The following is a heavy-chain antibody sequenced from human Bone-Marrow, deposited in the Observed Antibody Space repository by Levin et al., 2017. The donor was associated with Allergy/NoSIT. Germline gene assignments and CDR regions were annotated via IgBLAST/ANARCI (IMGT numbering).Heavy chain of an antibody. J-gene: IGHJ6*02. D-gene: IGHD3-22*01. CDR1: GFTFSSYG. Sequence: GESLKISCAASGFTFSSYGMHWVRQAPGKGLEWVAVIWYDGSNKYYADSVKGRFTISRDNSKNTLYLQMNSLRAEDTAVYYCAREFYDSSGYQVGPSYYGYGMDVWGQGTTVTVSS. CDR3: AREFYDSSGYQVGPSYYGYGMDV. V-gene: IGHV3-33*01. CDR2: IWYDGSNK.